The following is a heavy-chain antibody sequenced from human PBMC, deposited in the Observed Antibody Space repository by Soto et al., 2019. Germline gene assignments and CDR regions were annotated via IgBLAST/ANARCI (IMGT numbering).Heavy chain of an antibody. D-gene: IGHD2-15*01. V-gene: IGHV3-30-3*01. CDR3: ARGGGGYYYYGMGV. CDR1: GFTFSGYA. J-gene: IGHJ6*02. CDR2: ISYDGSNK. Sequence: PGGSLRLSCAASGFTFSGYAMHWVRQAPGKGLEWVAAISYDGSNKYYADSVKGRFIISRDNSKNTLYLQMNSLRPEDTAVYYCARGGGGYYYYGMGVWGQGTTVTVSS.